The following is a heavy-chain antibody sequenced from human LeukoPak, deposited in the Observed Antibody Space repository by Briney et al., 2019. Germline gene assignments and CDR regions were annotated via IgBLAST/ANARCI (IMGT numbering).Heavy chain of an antibody. CDR2: IKQDGSEK. CDR1: GFTFSSYW. V-gene: IGHV3-7*03. J-gene: IGHJ4*02. CDR3: ATLSVVVLPAELN. Sequence: PGGSLRLSCAASGFTFSSYWMSWVRQAPGKGLEWVANIKQDGSEKYYVDSVKGRFTISRDNAKNSLYLQMNSLRAEDTAVYYCATLSVVVLPAELNWGQGTLVTVSS. D-gene: IGHD2-15*01.